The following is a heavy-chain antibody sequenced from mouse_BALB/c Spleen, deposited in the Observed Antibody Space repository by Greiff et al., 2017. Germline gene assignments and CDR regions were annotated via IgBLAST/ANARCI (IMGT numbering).Heavy chain of an antibody. CDR1: GFTFSSFG. V-gene: IGHV5-17*02. CDR3: ARRTATWFAY. J-gene: IGHJ3*01. Sequence: EVKLVESGGGLVQPGGSRKLSCAASGFTFSSFGMHWVRQAPEKGLEWVAYISSGSSTIYYADTVKGRFTISRDNPKNTLFLQMTSLRSEDTAMYYCARRTATWFAYWGQGTLVTVSA. CDR2: ISSGSSTI. D-gene: IGHD1-2*01.